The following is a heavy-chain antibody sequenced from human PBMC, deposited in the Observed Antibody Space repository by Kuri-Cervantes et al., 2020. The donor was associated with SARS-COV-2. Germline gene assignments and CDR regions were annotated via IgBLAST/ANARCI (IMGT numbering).Heavy chain of an antibody. V-gene: IGHV3-33*08. CDR3: AREAKADFWTNYPHDVLIDS. D-gene: IGHD3/OR15-3a*01. CDR1: GFTFSSYG. Sequence: LSLTCAASGFTFSSYGMHWVRQAPGKGLEWVAVIWYDGSNKYYADSVKGRFTISRDNSKDTLYLQMNGLRPEDMASYWCAREAKADFWTNYPHDVLIDSWGQGTLVTVSS. CDR2: IWYDGSNK. J-gene: IGHJ4*02.